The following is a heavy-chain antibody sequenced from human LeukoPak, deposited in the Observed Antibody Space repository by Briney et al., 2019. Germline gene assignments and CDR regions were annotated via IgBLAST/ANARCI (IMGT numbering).Heavy chain of an antibody. V-gene: IGHV4-39*07. CDR3: ARGNLWDYRRYYYYMDV. CDR1: GGSISSSSYY. D-gene: IGHD4-11*01. J-gene: IGHJ6*03. CDR2: IYYRGST. Sequence: SETLSLTCTVSGGSISSSSYYWGWIRQPPGKGLEWIGYIYYRGSTYYNPSLKSRVTISVDTSKNQFSLRLNSVTAADTAVYYCARGNLWDYRRYYYYMDVWGKGTTVTVSS.